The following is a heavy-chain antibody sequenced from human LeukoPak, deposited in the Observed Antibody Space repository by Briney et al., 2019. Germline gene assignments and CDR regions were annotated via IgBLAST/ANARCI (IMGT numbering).Heavy chain of an antibody. CDR1: GFTFSSYS. Sequence: PGGSLRLSCAASGFTFSSYSMMWVRQAPGKGREWGSSISSSSSYIYYADSVKGRFTISRDNAKNSLYLQMNSLRAEDTAVYYCARDSGYYDSSGYYLEGYMDVWGKGTTVTVSS. D-gene: IGHD3-22*01. CDR3: ARDSGYYDSSGYYLEGYMDV. CDR2: ISSSSSYI. V-gene: IGHV3-21*01. J-gene: IGHJ6*03.